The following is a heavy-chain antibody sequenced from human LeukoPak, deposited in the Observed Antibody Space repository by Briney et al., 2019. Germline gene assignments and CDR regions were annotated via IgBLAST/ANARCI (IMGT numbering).Heavy chain of an antibody. CDR1: GYTFTDYY. Sequence: ASVKVSCKASGYTFTDYYIHWVRQAPGQGPEWMGRINPNSGGTNSAQKFQGRVTMTRDTSISTAYMELSRLRSDDTAVYYCARGEWLLHYWGQGILVTVSS. CDR2: INPNSGGT. D-gene: IGHD5-18*01. CDR3: ARGEWLLHY. V-gene: IGHV1-2*06. J-gene: IGHJ4*02.